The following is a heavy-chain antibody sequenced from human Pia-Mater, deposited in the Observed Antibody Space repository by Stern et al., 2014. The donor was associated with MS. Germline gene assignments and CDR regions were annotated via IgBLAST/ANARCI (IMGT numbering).Heavy chain of an antibody. V-gene: IGHV3-21*01. CDR2: IGGVSSPI. CDR3: AAHRDGHNPFDY. Sequence: EVQLVASGGCLVKPGGSLRLTCAPSGFTFSGSRMNWVRQAPGKWLAWVSSIGGVSSPIYYVDSGKGRFTISRDNAKNSLYRQMDSLRAEDTAVYYCAAHRDGHNPFDYWGQGTLVTVSS. J-gene: IGHJ4*02. CDR1: GFTFSGSR. D-gene: IGHD5-24*01.